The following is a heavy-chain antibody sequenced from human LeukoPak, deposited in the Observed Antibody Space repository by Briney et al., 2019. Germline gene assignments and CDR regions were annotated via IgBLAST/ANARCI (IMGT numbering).Heavy chain of an antibody. CDR1: GFTVSSNY. J-gene: IGHJ4*02. D-gene: IGHD6-19*01. CDR2: IYSGGST. V-gene: IGHV3-53*05. Sequence: PGGSLRLSCAASGFTVSSNYMSWVRQAPGKGLEWVSVIYSGGSTYYADSVKGRFTISRDNSKNTLYLQMNSLRAEDTAVYYCAKDKVAVAADGGFYDYWGQGTLVTVSS. CDR3: AKDKVAVAADGGFYDY.